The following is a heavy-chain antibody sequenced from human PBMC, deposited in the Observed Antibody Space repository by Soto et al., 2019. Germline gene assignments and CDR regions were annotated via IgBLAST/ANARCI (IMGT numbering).Heavy chain of an antibody. CDR2: IYWDDDK. D-gene: IGHD3-3*01. V-gene: IGHV2-5*02. Sequence: SGPTLVNPTQTLALTCTFSGFSLSTSGVGVGWIRQPPGKALEWLALIYWDDDKRYSPSPKSRLTITKDTSKNQVVLTMTNMDPVDTATYYCALTPTYYDFWSGYYVYWGQGTLVTVSS. CDR1: GFSLSTSGVG. J-gene: IGHJ4*02. CDR3: ALTPTYYDFWSGYYVY.